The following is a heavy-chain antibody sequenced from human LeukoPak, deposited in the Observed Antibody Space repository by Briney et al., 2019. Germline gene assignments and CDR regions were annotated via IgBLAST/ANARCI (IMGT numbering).Heavy chain of an antibody. CDR1: GGSLSSSSYY. CDR2: IYYSGHT. Sequence: SETLSLTCIVSGGSLSSSSYYWGWIRQPPGKGLEWIGTIYYSGHTPYNPPLNSRVTISVDTSKNQFSLKLSSVTAADTALYYCARIARSDFDCWGQGTLVTVSS. CDR3: ARIARSDFDC. D-gene: IGHD6-13*01. J-gene: IGHJ4*02. V-gene: IGHV4-39*01.